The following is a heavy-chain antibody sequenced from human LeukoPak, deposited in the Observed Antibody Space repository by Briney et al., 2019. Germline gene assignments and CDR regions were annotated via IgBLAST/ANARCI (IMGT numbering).Heavy chain of an antibody. D-gene: IGHD3-22*01. CDR2: IYTSGST. J-gene: IGHJ5*02. V-gene: IGHV4-61*02. Sequence: SQTLYLTCTVSGGSISSGSYYWSWLRQPAGRGLEWIGRIYTSGSTNYNPSLKSRVTISVDTSKNQFSLKLSSVTAADTAVYYCARGITMIVVVITTKSGEFDPWGQGTLVTVSS. CDR1: GGSISSGSYY. CDR3: ARGITMIVVVITTKSGEFDP.